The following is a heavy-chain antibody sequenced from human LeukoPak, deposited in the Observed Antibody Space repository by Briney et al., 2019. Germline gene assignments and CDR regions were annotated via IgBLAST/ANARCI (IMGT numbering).Heavy chain of an antibody. D-gene: IGHD4-23*01. CDR3: SSGNSHAFDI. CDR2: INSDGSST. V-gene: IGHV3-74*01. CDR1: GFTFSSYW. Sequence: PGGSLRLSCAASGFTFSSYWMHWVRQAPGKGLVWVSRINSDGSSTSYADSVKGRFTISRDNAKNTLYLQMNTLRAEDTAVYYCSSGNSHAFDIWGQGTMVTVSS. J-gene: IGHJ3*02.